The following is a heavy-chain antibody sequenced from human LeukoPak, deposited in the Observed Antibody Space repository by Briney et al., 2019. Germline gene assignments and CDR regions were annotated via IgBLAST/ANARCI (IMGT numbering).Heavy chain of an antibody. CDR3: ARGRGSLDY. V-gene: IGHV3-7*04. CDR2: IKQDGSAK. CDR1: GFTFSSYW. J-gene: IGHJ4*02. D-gene: IGHD6-25*01. Sequence: GGSLRLSCAASGFTFSSYWMTWVRQAPGKGLEWVANIKQDGSAKYTLDSVRGRFTISRDNAKNSLYLQMNSLRAEDTAIYYCARGRGSLDYWGQGALVTVSS.